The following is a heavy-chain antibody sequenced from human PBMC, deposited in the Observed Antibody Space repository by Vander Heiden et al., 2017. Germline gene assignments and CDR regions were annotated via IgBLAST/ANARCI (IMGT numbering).Heavy chain of an antibody. J-gene: IGHJ6*02. D-gene: IGHD6-6*01. V-gene: IGHV3-21*01. Sequence: EVQLVESGGGLVKPGGSLRLSCAASGFTFNVYTMNWVRQAPGKGLEWVSSVSKGGNYIYYAGSVKGRFTISRDNAKNSLYLQMNSLRGEDTAVYYCARDFSSSPYGMDVWGQGTTVTVSS. CDR3: ARDFSSSPYGMDV. CDR1: GFTFNVYT. CDR2: VSKGGNYI.